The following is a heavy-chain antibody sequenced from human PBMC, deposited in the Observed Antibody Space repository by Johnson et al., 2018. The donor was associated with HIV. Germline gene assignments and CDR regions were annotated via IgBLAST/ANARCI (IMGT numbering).Heavy chain of an antibody. V-gene: IGHV3-33*08. D-gene: IGHD3-16*01. CDR2: IRYDGSNK. CDR1: GFTFTNYA. CDR3: ARESLQAWGKAFDI. J-gene: IGHJ3*02. Sequence: QVQLVESGGGVVRPGRSLRLSCAASGFTFTNYAMHWVRQAPGKGLEWVAFIRYDGSNKYYADSVKGRFTISRDKSKNTLYLQMNSLRAGDTAVYYCARESLQAWGKAFDIWGQGTMVSLPS.